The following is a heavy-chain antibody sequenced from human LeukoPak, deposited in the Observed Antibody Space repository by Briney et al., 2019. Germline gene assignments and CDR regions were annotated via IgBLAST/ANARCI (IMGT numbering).Heavy chain of an antibody. V-gene: IGHV3-21*04. CDR1: GFTFSSYS. J-gene: IGHJ4*02. CDR3: ASEHYYDSSGYYYVSSYFDY. CDR2: ISSSSSYI. Sequence: PGESLRLSCAASGFTFSSYSMNWVRQAPGKGLEWVSSISSSSSYIYYADSVKGRFTISRDNAKNSLYLQMSSLRAEDTAVYYCASEHYYDSSGYYYVSSYFDYWGQGTLVTVS. D-gene: IGHD3-22*01.